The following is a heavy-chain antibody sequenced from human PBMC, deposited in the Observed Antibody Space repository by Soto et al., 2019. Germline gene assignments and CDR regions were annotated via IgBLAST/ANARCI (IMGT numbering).Heavy chain of an antibody. Sequence: QVQLVQSGAEVKKPGSSVKVSCKASGGTFSSYAISWVRQAPGQGLEWMGGIIPIFGTANYAQKFQGRVTITADESTSTAYMGLSSLRSEDTAVYYCARSPQGGSSWYFRWFDPWGQGTLVTVSS. D-gene: IGHD6-13*01. CDR2: IIPIFGTA. J-gene: IGHJ5*02. V-gene: IGHV1-69*01. CDR3: ARSPQGGSSWYFRWFDP. CDR1: GGTFSSYA.